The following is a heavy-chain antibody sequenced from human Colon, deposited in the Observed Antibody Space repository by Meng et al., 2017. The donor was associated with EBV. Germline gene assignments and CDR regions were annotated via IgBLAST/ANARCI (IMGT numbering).Heavy chain of an antibody. Sequence: QVQLQGAGPGLVNPSGTLSLTCGVSGVSISSNIRWTWVRQPPGKGLEWIGDIDDSGSTNYNPSLNSRISISLDKSKNHFSLKVNSVTAADTAVYYCARGKQDAWELLAYWGQGALVTVSS. CDR1: GVSISSNIR. CDR3: ARGKQDAWELLAY. J-gene: IGHJ4*02. CDR2: IDDSGST. D-gene: IGHD1-26*01. V-gene: IGHV4-4*02.